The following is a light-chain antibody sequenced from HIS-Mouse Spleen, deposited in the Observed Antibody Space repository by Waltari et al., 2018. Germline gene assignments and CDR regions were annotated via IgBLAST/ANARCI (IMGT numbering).Light chain of an antibody. CDR2: EGS. Sequence: QSALTQPASVSGSPGQSITISCTGTSSDVGSYNLFPWYQQHPGKAPKLMIYEGSKRPSGVSNRFSGSKSGNTASLTISGLQAEDEADYYCCSYAGSSRVFGGGTKLTVL. CDR1: SSDVGSYNL. CDR3: CSYAGSSRV. V-gene: IGLV2-23*01. J-gene: IGLJ3*02.